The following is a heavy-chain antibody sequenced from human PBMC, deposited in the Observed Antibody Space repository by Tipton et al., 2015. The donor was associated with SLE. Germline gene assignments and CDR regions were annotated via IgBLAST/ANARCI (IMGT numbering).Heavy chain of an antibody. CDR3: AMTAMVFDY. V-gene: IGHV4-38-2*01. CDR2: IYHSGST. CDR1: GYSISSGYY. D-gene: IGHD5-18*01. Sequence: TLSLTCAVSGYSISSGYYWGWIRQPPGKGLEWIGSIYHSGSTYYNPSLKSRVTISVDTSKNQFSLKLSSVTAADTAVYYCAMTAMVFDYWGQGTLVTVSS. J-gene: IGHJ4*02.